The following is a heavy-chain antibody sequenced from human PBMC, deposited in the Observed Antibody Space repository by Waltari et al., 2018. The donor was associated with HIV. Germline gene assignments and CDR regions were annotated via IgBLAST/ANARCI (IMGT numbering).Heavy chain of an antibody. CDR2: VNSDGNSI. V-gene: IGHV3-74*01. D-gene: IGHD4-17*01. Sequence: EVQLVESGGGLVQPGGSLRLSCAASGFTFSNYWMHWVRQAPGKGLVWGSRVNSDGNSINYADSVKGRFNISRDNAKNTLYLQMNSLRAEDTAVYYCVREGPDIDPDYDAFDIWGQGTMVTVSS. CDR3: VREGPDIDPDYDAFDI. CDR1: GFTFSNYW. J-gene: IGHJ3*02.